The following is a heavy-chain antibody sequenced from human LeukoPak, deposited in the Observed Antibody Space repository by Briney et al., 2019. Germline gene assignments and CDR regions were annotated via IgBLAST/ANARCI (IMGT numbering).Heavy chain of an antibody. CDR3: AKDWQQLVGECYFDY. J-gene: IGHJ4*02. D-gene: IGHD6-13*01. V-gene: IGHV3-23*01. CDR2: VSGSGGRT. Sequence: GGSLRLSCAASGFTFSSYAMSWVRQAPGKGLEWVSAVSGSGGRTYYADSVKGRFTISRDNSKNTLYLQMNSLRAEDTAVYYCAKDWQQLVGECYFDYWGQGTLVTVSS. CDR1: GFTFSSYA.